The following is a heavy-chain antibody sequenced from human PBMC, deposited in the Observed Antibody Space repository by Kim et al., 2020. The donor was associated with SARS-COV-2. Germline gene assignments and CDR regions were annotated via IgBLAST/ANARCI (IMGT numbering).Heavy chain of an antibody. Sequence: EDAASVKGRFTTSRDDSKSLAYLQMNSLKTEDTAVYYCTRDRPRGATFDYWGQGTLVTVSS. V-gene: IGHV3-49*02. CDR3: TRDRPRGATFDY. J-gene: IGHJ4*02. D-gene: IGHD1-26*01.